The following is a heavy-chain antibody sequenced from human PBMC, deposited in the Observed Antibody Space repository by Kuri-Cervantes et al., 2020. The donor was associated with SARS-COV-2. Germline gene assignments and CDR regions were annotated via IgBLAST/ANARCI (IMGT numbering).Heavy chain of an antibody. CDR1: GGSISSSSYY. J-gene: IGHJ2*01. D-gene: IGHD4-23*01. V-gene: IGHV4-39*01. CDR2: IYYSGST. CDR3: ASTQISYGGNSGSYWYFDL. Sequence: ESLKISCTVSGGSISSSSYYWGWIRQPPGKGLEWIGSIYYSGSTYYNPSLKSRVTISVDTSKNQFSLKLSSVTAADTAVYYCASTQISYGGNSGSYWYFDLWGRGTLVTVSS.